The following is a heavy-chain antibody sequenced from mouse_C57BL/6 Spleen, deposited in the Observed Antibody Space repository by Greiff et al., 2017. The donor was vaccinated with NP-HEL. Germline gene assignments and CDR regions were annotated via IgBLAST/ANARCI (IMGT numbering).Heavy chain of an antibody. CDR3: ARWDSSGYVNYFDY. V-gene: IGHV1-81*01. J-gene: IGHJ2*01. Sequence: QVQLKQSGAELARPGASVKLSCKASGYTFTSYGISWVKQRTGQGLEWIGEIYPRSGNTYYNEKFKGKATLTADKSSSTAYMELRSLTSEDSAVYFCARWDSSGYVNYFDYWGQGTTLTVSS. CDR2: IYPRSGNT. CDR1: GYTFTSYG. D-gene: IGHD3-2*02.